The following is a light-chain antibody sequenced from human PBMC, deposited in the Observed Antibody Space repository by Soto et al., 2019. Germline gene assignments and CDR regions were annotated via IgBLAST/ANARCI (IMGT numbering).Light chain of an antibody. CDR2: KAS. J-gene: IGKJ4*01. CDR1: QGISSW. Sequence: DIQMTQSPSTLSASVGDRVTITCRASQGISSWLAWYQQKPGKAPKLLICKASSLESGVPSRFSGSGSGTEFTLTISSLQPDDFATYYCQQYNSYPLTFGGGTKVDIK. CDR3: QQYNSYPLT. V-gene: IGKV1-5*03.